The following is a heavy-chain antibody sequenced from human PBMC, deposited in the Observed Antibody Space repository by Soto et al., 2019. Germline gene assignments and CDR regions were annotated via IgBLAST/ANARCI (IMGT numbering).Heavy chain of an antibody. J-gene: IGHJ6*02. D-gene: IGHD3-10*01. Sequence: QVQLVESGGGVVQPGRSLRLSCAASGFTFSSYGMHWVRQAPGKGLEWVAVISYDGSNKYYVDSVKGRFTISRDNSKNTLYLQMNSLRAEDTAVYYCAKDRGRNYYGMDVWGQGTTVTVSS. V-gene: IGHV3-30*18. CDR3: AKDRGRNYYGMDV. CDR1: GFTFSSYG. CDR2: ISYDGSNK.